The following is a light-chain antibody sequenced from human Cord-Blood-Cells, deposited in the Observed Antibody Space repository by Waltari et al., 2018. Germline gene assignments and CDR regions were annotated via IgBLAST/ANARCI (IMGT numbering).Light chain of an antibody. CDR1: GTHVRSYHL. Sequence: QSALTQPAFASRPPGHSTTIPCTRTGTHVRSYHLVSWYQQHPGKAPKLMIYEGSKRPSGVSNRFSGSKSGNTASLTISGLQAEDEADYYCCSYAGSSTWVFGGGTKLTVL. CDR3: CSYAGSSTWV. CDR2: EGS. J-gene: IGLJ3*02. V-gene: IGLV2-23*01.